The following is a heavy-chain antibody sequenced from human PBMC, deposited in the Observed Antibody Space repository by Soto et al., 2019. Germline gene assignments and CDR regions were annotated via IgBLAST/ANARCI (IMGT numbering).Heavy chain of an antibody. CDR2: FDPEDGET. CDR1: GYRLTALS. V-gene: IGHV1-24*01. Sequence: ASVKVSCKVSGYRLTALSIHWARQAPGKGLEWMGGFDPEDGETVYAQMVQGRVTMTEDTSTDTAYMELRSLRYEDTAVYYCATDRGDSLDYWGQGTLVTVSS. J-gene: IGHJ4*02. D-gene: IGHD4-17*01. CDR3: ATDRGDSLDY.